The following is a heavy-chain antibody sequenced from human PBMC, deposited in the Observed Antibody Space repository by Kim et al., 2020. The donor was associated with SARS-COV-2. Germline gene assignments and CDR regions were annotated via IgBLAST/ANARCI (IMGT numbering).Heavy chain of an antibody. J-gene: IGHJ5*02. Sequence: DSVKGRFTISRDNAKNSLYLQMNSLKADDTAVYYCARGYYGSGSAPCFDPWGQGTLVTVSS. CDR3: ARGYYGSGSAPCFDP. V-gene: IGHV3-21*01. D-gene: IGHD3-10*01.